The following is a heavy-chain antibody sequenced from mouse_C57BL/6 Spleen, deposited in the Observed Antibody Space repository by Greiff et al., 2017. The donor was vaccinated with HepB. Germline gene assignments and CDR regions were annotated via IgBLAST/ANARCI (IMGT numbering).Heavy chain of an antibody. CDR3: ARVEDCYSSSSYALDY. Sequence: QVQLQQSGAELVMPGASVKLSCKASGYTFTNYWMHWVKQRPGEGLEWIGEIDPSDSNTNYNQKFKGKSTLTVDKSSSTAYMQLSSLTSEDSAVYYGARVEDCYSSSSYALDYWGQGTSVTVSS. D-gene: IGHD1-1*01. CDR2: IDPSDSNT. V-gene: IGHV1-69*01. CDR1: GYTFTNYW. J-gene: IGHJ4*01.